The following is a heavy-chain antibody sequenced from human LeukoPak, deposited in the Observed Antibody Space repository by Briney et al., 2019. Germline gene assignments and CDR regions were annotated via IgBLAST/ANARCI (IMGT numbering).Heavy chain of an antibody. CDR3: ARVGNMVTPALDAFDI. D-gene: IGHD2-21*02. CDR1: GFTFSDYY. J-gene: IGHJ3*02. Sequence: GGSLRLSCAASGFTFSDYYMSWIRQAPGKGLEWVSYISSSGSTIYYADSVKGRFTISRDNARNSLYLQMNSLRAEDTAVYYCARVGNMVTPALDAFDIWGQGTMVTVSS. V-gene: IGHV3-11*04. CDR2: ISSSGSTI.